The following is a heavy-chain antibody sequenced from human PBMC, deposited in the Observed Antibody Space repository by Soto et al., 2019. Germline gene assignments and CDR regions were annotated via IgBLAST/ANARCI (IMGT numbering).Heavy chain of an antibody. CDR1: GGSRSSYW. CDR2: IYYTGST. V-gene: IGHV4-59*01. CDR3: ARGPGASGTYHYFFDY. D-gene: IGHD3-10*01. Sequence: PSETLSLTCTVSGGSRSSYWWSWIRQPPGKGLEWIGYIYYTGSTNYNPSLKSRVTISLDASRNQSSLNLNAATAADTAVYYCARGPGASGTYHYFFDYWGPGTLVTVSS. J-gene: IGHJ4*02.